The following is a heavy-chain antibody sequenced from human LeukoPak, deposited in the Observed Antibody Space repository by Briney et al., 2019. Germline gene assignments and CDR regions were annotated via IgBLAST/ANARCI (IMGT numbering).Heavy chain of an antibody. V-gene: IGHV4-38-2*02. J-gene: IGHJ3*02. Sequence: SETLSLTCTVSGYSISSGYYWGWIRQPPGKGLEWIGSIYHSGSTYYNPSLKSRVTIPVDTSKNQFSLKLSSVTAADTAVYYCARDLLNAFDIWGQGTMVTVSS. D-gene: IGHD2/OR15-2a*01. CDR2: IYHSGST. CDR1: GYSISSGYY. CDR3: ARDLLNAFDI.